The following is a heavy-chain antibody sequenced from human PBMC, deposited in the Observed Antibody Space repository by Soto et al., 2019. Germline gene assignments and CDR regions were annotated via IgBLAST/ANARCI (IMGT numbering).Heavy chain of an antibody. J-gene: IGHJ3*02. CDR1: GWSLSGCS. Sequence: GALILSCASAGWSLSGCSMGWVRRAAGKVLEWVSAISGSGVSTYYADSVKGRFTISRDNSKNTLYLQMNSLRAEDTAVYYCAKDWEGIAPRTAGSAFAIRGQGKMATVSS. D-gene: IGHD6-6*01. V-gene: IGHV3-23*01. CDR2: ISGSGVST. CDR3: AKDWEGIAPRTAGSAFAI.